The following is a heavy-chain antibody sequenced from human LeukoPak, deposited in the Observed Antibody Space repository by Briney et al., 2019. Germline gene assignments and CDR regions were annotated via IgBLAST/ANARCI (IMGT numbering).Heavy chain of an antibody. CDR1: GFTFSRYG. CDR3: AKDSSEVFYYDSSGYNDY. D-gene: IGHD3-22*01. V-gene: IGHV3-30*18. CDR2: ISYDGSNK. J-gene: IGHJ4*02. Sequence: GSLRLSCAASGFTFSRYGMHWVRQAPGKGLEWVAVISYDGSNKYYADSVKGRFTISRDNSKNTLYLQMNSLRAEDTAVYYCAKDSSEVFYYDSSGYNDYWGQGTLVTVSS.